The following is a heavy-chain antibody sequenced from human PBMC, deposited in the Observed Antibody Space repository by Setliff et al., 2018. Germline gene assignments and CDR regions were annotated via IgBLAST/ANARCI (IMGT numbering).Heavy chain of an antibody. CDR1: GGSISNSDYY. V-gene: IGHV4-39*02. J-gene: IGHJ5*02. Sequence: PSETLSLTCSVSGGSISNSDYYWDWIRQPPGKGLEWIGRVYYSGDTYYNPSLKSRVTMSVDTSKNHVSLKLSSVTAADTAVYYCARAHTWSLPNDNSGYPGWFDPWGQGTLVTVSS. D-gene: IGHD3-22*01. CDR2: VYYSGDT. CDR3: ARAHTWSLPNDNSGYPGWFDP.